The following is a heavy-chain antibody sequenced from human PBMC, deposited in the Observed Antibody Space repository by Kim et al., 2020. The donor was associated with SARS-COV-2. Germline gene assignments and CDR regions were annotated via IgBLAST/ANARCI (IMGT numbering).Heavy chain of an antibody. CDR3: ARMGYYYGSGSYFGLNYDY. J-gene: IGHJ4*02. V-gene: IGHV1-18*04. CDR1: GYTFTSYG. D-gene: IGHD3-10*01. Sequence: ASVKVSCKASGYTFTSYGISWVRQAPGQGLEWMGWISAYNGNTNYAQKLQGRVTMTTDTSTSTAYMELRSLRSDDTAVYYCARMGYYYGSGSYFGLNYDYWGQGTLVTVSS. CDR2: ISAYNGNT.